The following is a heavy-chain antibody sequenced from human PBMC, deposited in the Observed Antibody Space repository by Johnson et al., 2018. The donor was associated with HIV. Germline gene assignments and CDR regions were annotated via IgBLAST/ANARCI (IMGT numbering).Heavy chain of an antibody. V-gene: IGHV3-48*04. CDR1: GFTFSSYA. Sequence: MLLVESGGGLVQPGGSLRLSCAASGFTFSSYAMSWIRQAPGKGLAWVSYISSSGSTIYYADSVKGRFTISRDNAKNSLYLQMNSLRAEDTAVYYCASITTIAAAGRGAFDIWGQGTMVTVSS. CDR3: ASITTIAAAGRGAFDI. J-gene: IGHJ3*02. D-gene: IGHD6-13*01. CDR2: ISSSGSTI.